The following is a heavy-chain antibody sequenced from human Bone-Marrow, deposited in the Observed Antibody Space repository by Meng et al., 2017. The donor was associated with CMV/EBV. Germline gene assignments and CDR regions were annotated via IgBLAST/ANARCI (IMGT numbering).Heavy chain of an antibody. CDR1: GSSISSYY. D-gene: IGHD3-10*01. V-gene: IGHV4-59*08. Sequence: SETLSLTCTVSGSSISSYYWSWIRQPPGKGLEWIGYIYYSGSTNYNPSLKSRVTISVDTSKNQFSLKLSSVTAADTAVYYCARFLRGANWGQGTLVTVSS. CDR2: IYYSGST. CDR3: ARFLRGAN. J-gene: IGHJ4*02.